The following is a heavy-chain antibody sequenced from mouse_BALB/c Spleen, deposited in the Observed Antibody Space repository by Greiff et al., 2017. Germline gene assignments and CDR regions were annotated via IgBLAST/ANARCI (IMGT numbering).Heavy chain of an antibody. J-gene: IGHJ2*01. CDR2: ILPGSGST. CDR1: GYTFSSYW. Sequence: QVQLQQPGAELVMPGASVKISCKATGYTFSSYWIEWVKQRPGHGLEWIGEILPGSGSTNYNEKFKGKATFTADTSSNTAYMQLSSLTSEDSAVYYCARTGYGSCYFDYWGQGTTLTVSS. CDR3: ARTGYGSCYFDY. V-gene: IGHV1-9*01. D-gene: IGHD1-1*01.